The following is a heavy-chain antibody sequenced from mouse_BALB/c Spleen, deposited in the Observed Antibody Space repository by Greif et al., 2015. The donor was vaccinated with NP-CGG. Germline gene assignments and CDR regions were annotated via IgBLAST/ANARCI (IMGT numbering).Heavy chain of an antibody. D-gene: IGHD3-3*01. J-gene: IGHJ2*01. Sequence: VQLVESGPGLVAPSQSPSITCTVSGFSLTSYGVHWVRQPPGKGLEWLGVIWAGGSTNYNSALMSRLSISKDNSKSQVFLKMNSLQTDDTAMYYCARDRGDGYFDYRGQGTTLTVSS. V-gene: IGHV2-9*02. CDR1: GFSLTSYG. CDR3: ARDRGDGYFDY. CDR2: IWAGGST.